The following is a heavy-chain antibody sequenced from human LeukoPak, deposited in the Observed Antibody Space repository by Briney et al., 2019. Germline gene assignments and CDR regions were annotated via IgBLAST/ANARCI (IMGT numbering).Heavy chain of an antibody. CDR1: GYTFTSYG. CDR2: ISAYNGNT. CDR3: AGSGSYPRTHDAFDI. J-gene: IGHJ3*02. Sequence: ASVKVSCKASGYTFTSYGISWVRQAPGQGLEWMGWISAYNGNTNYAQKLQGRVTMTTDTSTSTAYMELRSLRSDDTAVYYCAGSGSYPRTHDAFDIWGQGTMVTVSS. D-gene: IGHD1-26*01. V-gene: IGHV1-18*01.